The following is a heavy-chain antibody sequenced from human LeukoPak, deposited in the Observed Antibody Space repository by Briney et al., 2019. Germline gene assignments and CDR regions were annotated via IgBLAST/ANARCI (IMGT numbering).Heavy chain of an antibody. CDR2: INHSGST. CDR3: ARGRHVLRSLEWLLSRENAFDI. CDR1: GGSFSGYY. J-gene: IGHJ3*02. Sequence: SETLSLTCAVYGGSFSGYYWSWIRQPPGKGLEWIGEINHSGSTNYNPSLKSRVTISVDTSKNQFSLKLSSVTAADTAVYYCARGRHVLRSLEWLLSRENAFDIWGQGTMVTVSS. D-gene: IGHD3-3*01. V-gene: IGHV4-34*01.